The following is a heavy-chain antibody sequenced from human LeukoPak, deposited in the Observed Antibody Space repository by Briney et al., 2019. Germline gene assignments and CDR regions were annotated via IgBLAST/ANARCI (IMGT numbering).Heavy chain of an antibody. V-gene: IGHV3-30-3*01. J-gene: IGHJ4*02. CDR2: ISYDGSNK. CDR3: ARDMRTTVVTALFDY. CDR1: GFTFSSYA. D-gene: IGHD4-23*01. Sequence: GGSLRLSCSASGFTFSSYAMHWVRQAPGKGLERVAVISYDGSNKYYADSVKGRFTISRDNSKNTLYLQMNSLRAEDTAVYYCARDMRTTVVTALFDYWGQGTLVTVSS.